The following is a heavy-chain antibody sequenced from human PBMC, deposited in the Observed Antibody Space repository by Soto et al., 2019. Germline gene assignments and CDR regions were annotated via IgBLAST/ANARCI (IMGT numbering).Heavy chain of an antibody. D-gene: IGHD3-10*01. CDR1: GFTFSSYG. V-gene: IGHV3-30*18. J-gene: IGHJ4*02. CDR2: ISYDGSNK. Sequence: PGGSLRLSCAASGFTFSSYGMHWVRQAPGKGLEWVAVISYDGSNKYYADSVKGRFTISGDNSKNTLYLQMNSLRAEDTAVYYCAKDSEGYYGSGSYPYWGQGT. CDR3: AKDSEGYYGSGSYPY.